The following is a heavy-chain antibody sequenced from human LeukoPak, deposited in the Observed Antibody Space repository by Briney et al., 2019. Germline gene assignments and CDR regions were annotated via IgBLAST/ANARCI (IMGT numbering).Heavy chain of an antibody. Sequence: ASVKVSCKASGYTFTGYYLHWVRQAPGQGLEWVGWILPISGATHSAQTFQGRVTMTRDTSISTTYMELRRLRSDDTAVYFCARGTTFYYETSGTYFYYYMDVWGKGTTVTVSS. CDR2: ILPISGAT. V-gene: IGHV1-2*02. D-gene: IGHD3-22*01. CDR3: ARGTTFYYETSGTYFYYYMDV. CDR1: GYTFTGYY. J-gene: IGHJ6*03.